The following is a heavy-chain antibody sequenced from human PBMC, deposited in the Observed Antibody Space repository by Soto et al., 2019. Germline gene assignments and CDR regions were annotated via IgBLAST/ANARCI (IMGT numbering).Heavy chain of an antibody. CDR1: GGSISSYY. J-gene: IGHJ4*02. Sequence: SSETLSLTCTVSGGSISSYYWSWIRQPPGKGLEWIGYIYYSGSTNYNPSLKSRVTISVDTSKNQFSLKLSSVTAADTAVYYCARAVATTYFAYWGQGTLVTVSS. CDR2: IYYSGST. CDR3: ARAVATTYFAY. D-gene: IGHD5-12*01. V-gene: IGHV4-59*01.